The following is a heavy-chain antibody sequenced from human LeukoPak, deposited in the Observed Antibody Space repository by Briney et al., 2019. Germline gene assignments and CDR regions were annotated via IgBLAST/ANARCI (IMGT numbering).Heavy chain of an antibody. J-gene: IGHJ3*01. Sequence: PGGSLRLSCAASGFTFSDYYMSWLRQAPGKGLEWLSYTSNTGSLIYYADSVKGRFTIFRDNAKSSLYLQMNSLRVEDTAVYYCARGKYPGAFDVWGQGTMVTVSS. V-gene: IGHV3-11*04. D-gene: IGHD2-2*01. CDR1: GFTFSDYY. CDR3: ARGKYPGAFDV. CDR2: TSNTGSLI.